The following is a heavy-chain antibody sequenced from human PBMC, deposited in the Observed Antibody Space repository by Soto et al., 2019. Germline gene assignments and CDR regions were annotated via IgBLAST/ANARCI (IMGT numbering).Heavy chain of an antibody. CDR1: GGSISSDDW. D-gene: IGHD3-22*01. CDR3: ARRDYYDSTGYWAI. Sequence: QVQLQESGPGLVKPSGTLSLTCAVSGGSISSDDWWSWVRQPPGKGLEWIGEIHRSGSTNYISSLKSRVTISIDKSKSQFSLRLGSVTAADTAVYYCARRDYYDSTGYWAIWGQGTLVTVSS. CDR2: IHRSGST. J-gene: IGHJ4*02. V-gene: IGHV4-4*02.